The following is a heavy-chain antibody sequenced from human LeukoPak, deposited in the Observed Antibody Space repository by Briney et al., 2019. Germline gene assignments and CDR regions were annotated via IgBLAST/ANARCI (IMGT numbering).Heavy chain of an antibody. Sequence: ASVKVSCKASGYTFTSYAMHWVRQAPGQRLEWMGWINAGNGNTKYSQKFQGRVTITRDTSASTAYMELSSLRSEDTAVYYCARERITMVRGVIDGMDVWGKETTVTVSS. CDR1: GYTFTSYA. V-gene: IGHV1-3*01. CDR3: ARERITMVRGVIDGMDV. J-gene: IGHJ6*04. D-gene: IGHD3-10*01. CDR2: INAGNGNT.